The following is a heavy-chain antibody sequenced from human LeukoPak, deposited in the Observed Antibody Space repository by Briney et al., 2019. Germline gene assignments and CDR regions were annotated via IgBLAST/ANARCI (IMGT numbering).Heavy chain of an antibody. CDR2: ISSSSSYI. Sequence: GGSLRLSCAASGFTFSSYSMNWVRQAPGKGLEWVSSISSSSSYIYYADSVKGRFTISRDNSKNTLYLQMNSLRAEDTAVYYCAKSGRVAYYYMDVWGKGTTVTISS. CDR3: AKSGRVAYYYMDV. D-gene: IGHD2-15*01. CDR1: GFTFSSYS. V-gene: IGHV3-21*01. J-gene: IGHJ6*03.